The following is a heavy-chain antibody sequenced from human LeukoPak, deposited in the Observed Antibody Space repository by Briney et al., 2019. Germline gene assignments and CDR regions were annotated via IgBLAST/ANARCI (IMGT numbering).Heavy chain of an antibody. J-gene: IGHJ4*02. D-gene: IGHD2-15*01. Sequence: GGSLRLSCAASGFTVNSNYMSWVRQAPGKGLEWVSIIYSGGSTDYADFVKGRFTISRDNSKNTLYLQVNSLRAEDTAVYYCAKEGYCSGGSCYHGGRYYFDYWGQGTLVTVSS. CDR2: IYSGGST. CDR1: GFTVNSNY. CDR3: AKEGYCSGGSCYHGGRYYFDY. V-gene: IGHV3-53*01.